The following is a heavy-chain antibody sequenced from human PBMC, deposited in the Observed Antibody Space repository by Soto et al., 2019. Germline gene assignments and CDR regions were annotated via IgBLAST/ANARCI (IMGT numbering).Heavy chain of an antibody. J-gene: IGHJ5*01. D-gene: IGHD6-13*01. Sequence: GGSLRLSCAASRFTSGYHAMNWVRQAPGKGLEWVSTISSNGENTHYADSVKGRFIISSDNSSNTVALQMNSLRVEDTAIYYCVSWVSAHFDSCGQGTMLTVYS. CDR3: VSWVSAHFDS. CDR1: RFTSGYHA. V-gene: IGHV3-23*01. CDR2: ISSNGENT.